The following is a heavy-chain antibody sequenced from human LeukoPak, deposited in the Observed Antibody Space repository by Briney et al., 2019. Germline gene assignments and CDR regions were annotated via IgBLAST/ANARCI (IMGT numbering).Heavy chain of an antibody. D-gene: IGHD3-3*01. J-gene: IGHJ4*02. Sequence: SETLSLTCTVSGGSISSSSYYWGWIRQPPGKGLEWIGSIYYSGSTYYNPSLKSRVTISVDTSKNQFSLRLSSVTAADTAVHYCARQGMEYYFDYWGQGTLVTVSS. V-gene: IGHV4-39*01. CDR2: IYYSGST. CDR1: GGSISSSSYY. CDR3: ARQGMEYYFDY.